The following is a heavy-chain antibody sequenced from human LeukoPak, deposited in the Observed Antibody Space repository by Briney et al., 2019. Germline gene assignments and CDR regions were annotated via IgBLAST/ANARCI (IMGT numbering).Heavy chain of an antibody. D-gene: IGHD3-10*01. CDR3: ARSGFVYYYYYYMDV. CDR1: GFPFDNYD. CDR2: ISGTGDRT. V-gene: IGHV3-23*01. J-gene: IGHJ6*03. Sequence: GGTLRLSCAASGFPFDNYDMNWVRQSPGKGLEWVSAISGTGDRTYYTESVKGRFSISRDNSKDTLYLQMNSLRAEDTAVYYCARSGFVYYYYYYMDVWGKGTTVIISS.